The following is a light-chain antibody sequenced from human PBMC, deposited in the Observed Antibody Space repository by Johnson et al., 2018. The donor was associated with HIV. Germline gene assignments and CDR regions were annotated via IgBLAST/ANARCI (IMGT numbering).Light chain of an antibody. J-gene: IGLJ1*01. V-gene: IGLV1-51*02. Sequence: QSVLTQPPSVSAAPGQKVTISCSGSSSNIGNNYVSWYQQLPGTAPKLLIYENNKRPSGISDRFSGSKSGTSGTLGITGLQTGDEADYYCGTWDSRLSAGPVVFVTGTNVIVV. CDR2: ENN. CDR1: SSNIGNNY. CDR3: GTWDSRLSAGPVV.